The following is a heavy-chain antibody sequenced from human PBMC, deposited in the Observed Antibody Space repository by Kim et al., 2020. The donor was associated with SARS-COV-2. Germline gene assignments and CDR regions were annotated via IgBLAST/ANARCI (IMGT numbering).Heavy chain of an antibody. V-gene: IGHV3-23*01. CDR3: AKVNYFGSYFYFDY. J-gene: IGHJ4*02. Sequence: YADSVEGRLTISTENSRNTLYLKVNSLRADDTAVYYCAKVNYFGSYFYFDYWGQGVLVTVSS. D-gene: IGHD3-10*01.